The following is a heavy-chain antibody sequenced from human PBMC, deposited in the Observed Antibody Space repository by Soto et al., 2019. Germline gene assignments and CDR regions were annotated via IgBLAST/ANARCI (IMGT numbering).Heavy chain of an antibody. CDR3: AMAGGIATAGAVNY. Sequence: EVQLLESGGGLVQPGGSLRLSCAASGFTFSSYAMSWVRQAPGKGLEWVSAISGSGGSTYYADSVKGRFTISRDSSKNTLDLQMNSLRAEETDVYYCAMAGGIATAGAVNYWGPGPRVTVSS. J-gene: IGHJ4*02. V-gene: IGHV3-23*01. CDR1: GFTFSSYA. D-gene: IGHD6-13*01. CDR2: ISGSGGST.